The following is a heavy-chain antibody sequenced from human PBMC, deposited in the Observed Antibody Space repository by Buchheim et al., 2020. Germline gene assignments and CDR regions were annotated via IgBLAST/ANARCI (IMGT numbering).Heavy chain of an antibody. V-gene: IGHV3-30*18. D-gene: IGHD6-19*01. CDR2: MSYDGRNI. Sequence: QVQLVESGGGVVQPGRSLRLSCAASGFIFSTYGMHWVRQAPGKGLEWVSVMSYDGRNIYYADSVKGRFTISRDNSTKTVYLQLNSLRAEDSAVYYCAKEVADDYYYYGMDVWGQGTT. CDR3: AKEVADDYYYYGMDV. J-gene: IGHJ6*02. CDR1: GFIFSTYG.